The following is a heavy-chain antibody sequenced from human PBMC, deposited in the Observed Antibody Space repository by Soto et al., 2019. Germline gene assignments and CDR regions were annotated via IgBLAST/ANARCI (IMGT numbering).Heavy chain of an antibody. CDR1: GFTFSSYG. CDR2: ISYDGSNK. D-gene: IGHD1-26*01. J-gene: IGHJ4*02. V-gene: IGHV3-30*18. CDR3: AKEAECELRNLVPSYFDN. Sequence: QVQLVESGGGVVQPGRSLRLSCAASGFTFSSYGMHCVRQAPGKGLEWVAVISYDGSNKYYADSVKGRFTISRDNSKNTLYLQMNSLRAEVTAAYYCAKEAECELRNLVPSYFDNWGQGTLVTVSS.